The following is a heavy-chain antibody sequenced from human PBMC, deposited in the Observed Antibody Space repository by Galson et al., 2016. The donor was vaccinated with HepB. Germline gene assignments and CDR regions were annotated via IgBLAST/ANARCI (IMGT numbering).Heavy chain of an antibody. CDR1: GYTFSSYD. Sequence: SVKVSCKASGYTFSSYDINWVRQATGQGLEWVGRMNPNSGHTGFAQKFQGRVNLTRNTSITTAYMELSSLTSEDTAVYYCARGRQSMGVWGQGTTVTVSS. J-gene: IGHJ6*02. V-gene: IGHV1-8*01. CDR2: MNPNSGHT. CDR3: ARGRQSMGV.